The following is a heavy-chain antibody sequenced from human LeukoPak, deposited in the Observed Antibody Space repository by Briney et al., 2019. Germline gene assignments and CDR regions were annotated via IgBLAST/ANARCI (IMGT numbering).Heavy chain of an antibody. D-gene: IGHD4-17*01. CDR3: ATRTVTFDY. Sequence: GGSLRLSCPASGFTISSSAMSWVRQAPGKGLEWVSAISGSDNNIYYADSVKGRLTISRDSSKNTLYLQMNSLRVEDTAVYYCATRTVTFDYWGQGTLVTVPS. CDR1: GFTISSSA. V-gene: IGHV3-23*01. J-gene: IGHJ4*02. CDR2: ISGSDNNI.